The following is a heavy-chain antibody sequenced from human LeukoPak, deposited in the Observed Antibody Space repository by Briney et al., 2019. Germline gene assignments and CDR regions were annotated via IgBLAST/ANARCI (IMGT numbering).Heavy chain of an antibody. V-gene: IGHV3-38-3*01. CDR2: ISGGST. CDR1: GFTFSSYS. D-gene: IGHD2-2*01. J-gene: IGHJ4*02. CDR3: ARDTSSTSFELLDY. Sequence: GGSLRLSCAASGFTFSSYSMNWVRQAPGKGLEWVSSISGGSTYYADSRKGRFTISRDNSKNTLHLQMNSLRAEDTAVYYCARDTSSTSFELLDYWGQGTLVTVSS.